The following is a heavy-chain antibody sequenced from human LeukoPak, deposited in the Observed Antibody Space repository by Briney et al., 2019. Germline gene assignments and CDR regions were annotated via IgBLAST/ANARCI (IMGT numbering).Heavy chain of an antibody. V-gene: IGHV3-7*01. CDR3: ARDALFWSLVWELGGSDAFDI. CDR2: IKQDGSEK. J-gene: IGHJ3*02. Sequence: GGSLRLSCAASGFTFSSYWMSWVRQAPGKGLEWVANIKQDGSEKYYVDSVKGRFTISRDNAKNSLYLQMNSLRAEDTAVYYCARDALFWSLVWELGGSDAFDIWGQGTIVTVSS. D-gene: IGHD1-26*01. CDR1: GFTFSSYW.